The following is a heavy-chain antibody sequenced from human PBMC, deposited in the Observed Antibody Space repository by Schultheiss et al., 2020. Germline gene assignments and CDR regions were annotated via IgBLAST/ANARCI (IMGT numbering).Heavy chain of an antibody. CDR2: IRQDGGAK. CDR1: GLTFRSYW. V-gene: IGHV3-7*03. CDR3: ATSWDSSGND. J-gene: IGHJ4*02. Sequence: GGSLRLSCAASGLTFRSYWMSWVRLAPGKGLEWVANIRQDGGAKYYIDAVKGRFTISRDNSKNSLYLQMSYLRAEDTAVYYCATSWDSSGNDWGQGTLVTVSS. D-gene: IGHD6-19*01.